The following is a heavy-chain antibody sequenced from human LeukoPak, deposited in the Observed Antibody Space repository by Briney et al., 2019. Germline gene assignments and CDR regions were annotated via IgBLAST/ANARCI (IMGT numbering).Heavy chain of an antibody. J-gene: IGHJ4*02. CDR3: ARGVRYLDY. V-gene: IGHV3-48*02. CDR1: GFTLSSYS. CDR2: ISSSSSTI. Sequence: GGSLRLSCAASGFTLSSYSMNWVRQAPGKGLEWVSYISSSSSTIYYADSLKGRFTISRDNAKKSLYLQMNSLRDEDTVVYYCARGVRYLDYWGQGTLVTVSS. D-gene: IGHD3-10*01.